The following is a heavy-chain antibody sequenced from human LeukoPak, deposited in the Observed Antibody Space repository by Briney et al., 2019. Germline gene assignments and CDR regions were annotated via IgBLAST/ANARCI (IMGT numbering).Heavy chain of an antibody. CDR1: GYTFTSYG. J-gene: IGHJ4*02. CDR3: ARGGHIVVVTATSDY. V-gene: IGHV1-2*02. D-gene: IGHD2-21*02. CDR2: INPNSGGT. Sequence: ASVKVSCKASGYTFTSYGISWVRQAPGQGLEWMGWINPNSGGTNYAQKFQGRVTMTRDTSISTAYMELSRLRSDDTAVYYCARGGHIVVVTATSDYWGQGTLVTVSS.